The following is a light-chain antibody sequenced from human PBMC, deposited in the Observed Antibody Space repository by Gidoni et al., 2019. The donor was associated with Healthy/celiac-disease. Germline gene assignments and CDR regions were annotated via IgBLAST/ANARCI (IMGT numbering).Light chain of an antibody. CDR1: SSDVGGYNY. V-gene: IGLV2-14*01. CDR3: SSYTSSSTEVV. Sequence: QSALTQPASVSGSPGQSITTSCTGPSSDVGGYNYVSCYQQHPGKAPKLMIYEVSNRPSGVSNRFSGSKSGNTASLTISGLQAEDEADYYCSSYTSSSTEVVFGGGTKLTVL. J-gene: IGLJ2*01. CDR2: EVS.